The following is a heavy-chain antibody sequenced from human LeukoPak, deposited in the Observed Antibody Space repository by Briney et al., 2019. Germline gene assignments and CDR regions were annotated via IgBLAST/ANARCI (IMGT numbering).Heavy chain of an antibody. CDR1: GFTFSSYW. Sequence: GGSLRLSCTSSGFTFSSYWMSWVRQAPGKGPEWVAHIKENGNEQYYADSVKGRFTISRDNAKKSLCLQMNSLRAEDTAVCYCARGPGDFDASDIWGQGTMVTVSS. CDR3: ARGPGDFDASDI. D-gene: IGHD1-14*01. CDR2: IKENGNEQ. V-gene: IGHV3-7*01. J-gene: IGHJ3*02.